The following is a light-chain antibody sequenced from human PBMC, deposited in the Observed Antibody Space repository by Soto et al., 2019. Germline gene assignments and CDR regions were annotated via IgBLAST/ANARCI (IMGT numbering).Light chain of an antibody. CDR1: QSLTNTY. CDR2: AVS. Sequence: EVVLTQSPGALSLSPGERATLSCRASQSLTNTYLAWYQQKPGRTPRLLVYAVSTRAAGTPDRFSASGSGTDFSLTISRLEPEDFAMYYCLNYGTLPYGFGQGTKLEVK. J-gene: IGKJ2*03. CDR3: LNYGTLPYG. V-gene: IGKV3-20*01.